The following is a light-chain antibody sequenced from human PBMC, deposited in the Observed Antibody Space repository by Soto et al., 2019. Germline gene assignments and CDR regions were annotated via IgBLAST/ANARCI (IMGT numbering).Light chain of an antibody. CDR3: MQALQTPWS. CDR2: LGS. V-gene: IGKV2-28*01. CDR1: QSLLHSNGYNY. Sequence: DIVMTQSPLSLPVTPGEPASISCRSSQSLLHSNGYNYLNWYLQKPGQSPQLLIYLGSNRASGVPDRFSGSGSGTDFTLKISRVEAEDGGVYYCMQALQTPWSFGPGTKVDIK. J-gene: IGKJ3*01.